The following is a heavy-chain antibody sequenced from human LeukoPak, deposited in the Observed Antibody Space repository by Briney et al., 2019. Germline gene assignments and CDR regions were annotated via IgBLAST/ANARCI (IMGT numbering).Heavy chain of an antibody. V-gene: IGHV4-31*03. Sequence: PSETLSLTCTVSGGSISSGGYYWSWIRQHPGKGLEWIGYIYYSGSTYYNPSLKSRVTISVDTSKNQFSLKLSSVTAADTAAYYCARDGSPGGRGKVDYWGQGTLVTVSP. CDR3: ARDGSPGGRGKVDY. D-gene: IGHD1-1*01. CDR1: GGSISSGGYY. J-gene: IGHJ4*02. CDR2: IYYSGST.